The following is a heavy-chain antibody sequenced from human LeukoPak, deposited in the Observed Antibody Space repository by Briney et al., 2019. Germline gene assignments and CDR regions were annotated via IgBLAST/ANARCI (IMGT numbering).Heavy chain of an antibody. J-gene: IGHJ6*03. CDR2: VSGIGDKT. V-gene: IGHV3-23*01. D-gene: IGHD6-6*01. Sequence: PGGSLRLSCVASEFTFSRFAMGWVRQAPGGGLEWISSVSGIGDKTHYTDSVKGRFTISRDNSKNTLYLHMSALRAADTAVYYCAKPSIPARPFLTYLYYYLDVWGEGTTVIVSS. CDR3: AKPSIPARPFLTYLYYYLDV. CDR1: EFTFSRFA.